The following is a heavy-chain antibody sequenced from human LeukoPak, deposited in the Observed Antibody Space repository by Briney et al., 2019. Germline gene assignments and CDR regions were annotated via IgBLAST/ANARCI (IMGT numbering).Heavy chain of an antibody. Sequence: ASETLSLTSTVSGGSIISYESGWIRQPPGKGLEWIGYIYYSGSTNYNPSLKGRVTISVDTSKNQFSLNLSSVTAADTAVYYCAIPTVDAPVAPWGQGTLVTVSS. D-gene: IGHD2-2*01. CDR2: IYYSGST. CDR3: AIPTVDAPVAP. J-gene: IGHJ5*02. CDR1: GGSIISYE. V-gene: IGHV4-59*08.